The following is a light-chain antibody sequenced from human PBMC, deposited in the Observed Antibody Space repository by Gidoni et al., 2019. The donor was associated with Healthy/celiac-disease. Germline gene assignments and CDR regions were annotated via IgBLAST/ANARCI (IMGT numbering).Light chain of an antibody. Sequence: DIQMTQSPSSLSASVGDRVTITCQASQDISNYLNWYQQKPGKAPKLLIYDASNLETGVPSRFSGSGSGTDLTFTISSLQPEDIATYYCQQYDNLLFTFGQXTRLEIK. CDR3: QQYDNLLFT. J-gene: IGKJ5*01. CDR1: QDISNY. V-gene: IGKV1-33*01. CDR2: DAS.